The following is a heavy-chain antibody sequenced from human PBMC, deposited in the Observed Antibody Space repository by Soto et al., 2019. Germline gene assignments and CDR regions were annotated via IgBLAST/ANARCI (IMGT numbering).Heavy chain of an antibody. CDR3: ARSYYDFWSGDYYFYMDV. CDR2: VYHSGST. V-gene: IGHV4-59*08. J-gene: IGHJ6*03. D-gene: IGHD3-3*01. CDR1: GDSMSSHY. Sequence: PSETLSLTCTVSGDSMSSHYWSWMRQPPGKGLEWIGYVYHSGSTNYNPSLKSRVTISIDTSKSQFSLKLSSVTAADTAVYYCARSYYDFWSGDYYFYMDVWGKGTTVTVSS.